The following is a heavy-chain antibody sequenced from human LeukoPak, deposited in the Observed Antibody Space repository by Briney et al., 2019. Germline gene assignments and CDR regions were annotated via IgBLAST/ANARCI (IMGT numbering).Heavy chain of an antibody. Sequence: ASVKVSCKASGYTFTSYYMHWVRQAPGQGLEWMGIINPCGGSTSYAQKFQGRVTMTRDTSTSTVYMELSSLRSEDTAVYYCARAINYDFWSGYLPNWFDPWGQGTLVTVSS. CDR3: ARAINYDFWSGYLPNWFDP. CDR1: GYTFTSYY. J-gene: IGHJ5*02. D-gene: IGHD3-3*01. V-gene: IGHV1-46*01. CDR2: INPCGGST.